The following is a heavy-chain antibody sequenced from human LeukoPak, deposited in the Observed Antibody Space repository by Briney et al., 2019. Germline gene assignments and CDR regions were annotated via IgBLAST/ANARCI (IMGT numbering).Heavy chain of an antibody. CDR3: ARDLPTGSDY. V-gene: IGHV3-48*01. CDR2: ISSSSSTI. J-gene: IGHJ4*02. Sequence: PGGSLRLSCAASGFTFSSYSMNWVRQAPGKGLEWVSYISSSSSTIYYADSVKGRFTISRDNAKNSLYLQVNSLRAEDTAVYYCARDLPTGSDYWGQGTLVTVSS. CDR1: GFTFSSYS. D-gene: IGHD6-6*01.